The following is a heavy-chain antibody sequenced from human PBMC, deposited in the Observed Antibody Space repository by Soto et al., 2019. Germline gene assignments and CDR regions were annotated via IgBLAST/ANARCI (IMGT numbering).Heavy chain of an antibody. V-gene: IGHV3-48*03. CDR3: ARGHNIVGSTGGGLDI. D-gene: IGHD1-26*01. Sequence: EVQLVESGGGLVQPGGSLRLSCAASGFTFGTYEMNWVRQAPGKGLEWLSYISSSSSVIKYADSVEGRFTISRDNAKNSLYLQMYSLRSENTPFYYCARGHNIVGSTGGGLDIWGQGTMVTVSS. CDR1: GFTFGTYE. CDR2: ISSSSSVI. J-gene: IGHJ3*02.